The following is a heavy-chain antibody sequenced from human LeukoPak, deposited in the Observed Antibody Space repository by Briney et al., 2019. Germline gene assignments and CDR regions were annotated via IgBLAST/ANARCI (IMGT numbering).Heavy chain of an antibody. J-gene: IGHJ4*02. CDR3: AKDGGGWYTSGWYYFDF. CDR2: SSGSGSNT. V-gene: IGHV3-23*01. Sequence: GSLRLSCAASGFTSNNYAMTWVRQAPGKGLEWVSSSSGSGSNTYYADSVKGRFTISRDNSRNTVYLQMNSLRAEDTAVYYCAKDGGGWYTSGWYYFDFWGQGTLVTVSS. CDR1: GFTSNNYA. D-gene: IGHD6-19*01.